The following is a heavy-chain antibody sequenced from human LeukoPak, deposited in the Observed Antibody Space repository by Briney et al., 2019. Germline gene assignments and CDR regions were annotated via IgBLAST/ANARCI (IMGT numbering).Heavy chain of an antibody. V-gene: IGHV3-23*01. CDR3: AKVSTRRIVVVVAARYFDY. D-gene: IGHD2-15*01. J-gene: IGHJ4*02. CDR2: ISGSGGST. CDR1: GFTFSSYA. Sequence: GGSLRLSCAASGFTFSSYATSWVRQAPGKGLEWVSAISGSGGSTYYADSVKGRFTISRDNSKNTLYLQMNSLRAEDTAVYYCAKVSTRRIVVVVAARYFDYWGQGTLVTVSS.